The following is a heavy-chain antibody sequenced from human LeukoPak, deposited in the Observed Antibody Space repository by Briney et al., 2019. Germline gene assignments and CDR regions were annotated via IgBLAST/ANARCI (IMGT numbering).Heavy chain of an antibody. D-gene: IGHD3-22*01. CDR3: AKDIGRYYYDSNPDY. CDR2: ISSSSSYI. V-gene: IGHV3-21*04. J-gene: IGHJ4*02. CDR1: GFTFSSYS. Sequence: GGSLRLSCAASGFTFSSYSMNWVRQAPGKGLEWVSSISSSSSYIYYADSVKGRFTISRDNAKNSLYLQMNSLRAEDTALYYCAKDIGRYYYDSNPDYWGQGTLVTVSS.